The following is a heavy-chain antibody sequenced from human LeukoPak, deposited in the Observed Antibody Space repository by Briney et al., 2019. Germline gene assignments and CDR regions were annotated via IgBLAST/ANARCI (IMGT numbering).Heavy chain of an antibody. D-gene: IGHD6-13*01. CDR3: ARFRMTASATAAFDL. CDR1: GGSIRSFY. J-gene: IGHJ3*01. Sequence: PSETLSLTCTVSGGSIRSFYWSWIRQSAGKGLEWVGRIYSHGNANYNPSLNSRVTMSLDTSKNQLSLKLTSVTAADTAVYYCARFRMTASATAAFDLWGQGTLVTVSS. CDR2: IYSHGNA. V-gene: IGHV4-4*07.